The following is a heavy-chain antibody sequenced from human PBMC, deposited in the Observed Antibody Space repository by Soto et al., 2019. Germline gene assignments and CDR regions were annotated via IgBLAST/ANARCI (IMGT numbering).Heavy chain of an antibody. V-gene: IGHV4-30-4*01. CDR3: ARDLTSTTYYFDY. Sequence: SETLSHTCTVSGGSISGGDYYWSWIRQPPGKGLEWIGYIYYSGSTYYNPSLKSRVTISVDTSKNQFSLKLSSVTAADTAVYYCARDLTSTTYYFDYWGQGTLVTVSS. CDR2: IYYSGST. D-gene: IGHD1-1*01. CDR1: GGSISGGDYY. J-gene: IGHJ4*02.